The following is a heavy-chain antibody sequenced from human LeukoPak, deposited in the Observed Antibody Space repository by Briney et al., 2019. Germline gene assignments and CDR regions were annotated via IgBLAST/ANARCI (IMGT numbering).Heavy chain of an antibody. CDR2: INWNGGST. CDR1: RFMFDDYA. D-gene: IGHD2-2*01. V-gene: IGHV3-20*04. CDR3: ARADDYHLLDAFDI. J-gene: IGHJ3*02. Sequence: GGSLRLSCAASRFMFDDYAMNWVRQAPGKGLEWVSGINWNGGSTGYADSAKGRFTISRDNAKNSLYLQMNSLRAEDTALYYCARADDYHLLDAFDIWGQGTMVTVSS.